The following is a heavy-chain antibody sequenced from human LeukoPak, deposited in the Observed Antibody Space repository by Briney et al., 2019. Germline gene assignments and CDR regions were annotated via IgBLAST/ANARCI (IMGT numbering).Heavy chain of an antibody. Sequence: SETLSLTCAVYGGSFSGYYWSWIRQPPGKGLEWIGEINHSGSTNYNPSLKSRVTISVDTSKNQFSLKLSSVTAADTAVYYCVRGRSYYGMDVWGQGTTVTVSS. CDR2: INHSGST. V-gene: IGHV4-34*01. J-gene: IGHJ6*02. CDR3: VRGRSYYGMDV. CDR1: GGSFSGYY.